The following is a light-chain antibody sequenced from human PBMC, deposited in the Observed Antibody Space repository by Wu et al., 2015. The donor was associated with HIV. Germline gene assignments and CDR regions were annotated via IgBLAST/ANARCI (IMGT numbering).Light chain of an antibody. J-gene: IGKJ5*01. CDR2: HAS. CDR3: QQYGRSPIT. V-gene: IGKV3-20*01. CDR1: KSISNNY. Sequence: SCRASKSISNNYFSLGISRNLGQAPRLLVYHASSRATGIPDRFSGSGSGTEFTLTISRLEPDDFAVYFCQQYGRSPITFGQGTRLEIK.